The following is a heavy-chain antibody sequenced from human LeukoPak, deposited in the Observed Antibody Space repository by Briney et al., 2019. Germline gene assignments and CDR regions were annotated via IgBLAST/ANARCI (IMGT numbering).Heavy chain of an antibody. V-gene: IGHV4-38-2*01. J-gene: IGHJ4*02. CDR2: NYHSGST. CDR1: GYSISSGYY. Sequence: SSEALYLTCAVSGYSISSGYYWGWIPHPPGKGREGIGYNYHSGSTYYTPSLKSRVTISVDTSKSQLSLKLSSVTTAGTAVYYCARLGGYSSSSLYYWGQGTLVTVSS. D-gene: IGHD6-6*01. CDR3: ARLGGYSSSSLYY.